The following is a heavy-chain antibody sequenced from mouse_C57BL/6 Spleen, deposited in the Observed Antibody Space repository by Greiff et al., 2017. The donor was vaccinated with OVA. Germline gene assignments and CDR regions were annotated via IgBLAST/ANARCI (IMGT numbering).Heavy chain of an antibody. J-gene: IGHJ4*01. Sequence: QVQLQQSGPGLVQPSQSLSITCTVSGFSLTSYGVHWVRQSPGKGLEWLGVIWRGGSTDYNAAFMSRLSITKDNSKSQVFSKMNSLQADDTAIYDCAAYSNYGDYYAMDYWGQGTSVTVSS. CDR2: IWRGGST. D-gene: IGHD2-5*01. CDR3: AAYSNYGDYYAMDY. CDR1: GFSLTSYG. V-gene: IGHV2-5*01.